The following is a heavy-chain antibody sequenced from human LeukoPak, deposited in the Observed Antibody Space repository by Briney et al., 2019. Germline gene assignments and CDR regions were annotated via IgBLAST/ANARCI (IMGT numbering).Heavy chain of an antibody. Sequence: GGSLRLSCAASGFTFSGYAMSWVRQAPGKGLEWVSAISGSGGSTYYADSVKGRFTISRDNSKNTLYLQMNSLRAEDTAVYYCAKGLFGWLRLRVIFDYWGQGTLVTVSS. D-gene: IGHD5-12*01. J-gene: IGHJ4*02. CDR1: GFTFSGYA. CDR2: ISGSGGST. V-gene: IGHV3-23*01. CDR3: AKGLFGWLRLRVIFDY.